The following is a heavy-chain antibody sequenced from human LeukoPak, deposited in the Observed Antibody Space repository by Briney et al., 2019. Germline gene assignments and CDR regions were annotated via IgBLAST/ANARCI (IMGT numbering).Heavy chain of an antibody. J-gene: IGHJ5*02. D-gene: IGHD3-10*01. V-gene: IGHV1-18*01. CDR2: ISAYNGNT. CDR1: GYTFTSYG. Sequence: ASVNVSCKASGYTFTSYGISWVRQAPGQGLEWMGWISAYNGNTNYAQKLQGRVTMTTDTSTSTAYMELRSLRSDDTAVYYCARDYSVLLWFGELSWFDPWGQGTLVTVSS. CDR3: ARDYSVLLWFGELSWFDP.